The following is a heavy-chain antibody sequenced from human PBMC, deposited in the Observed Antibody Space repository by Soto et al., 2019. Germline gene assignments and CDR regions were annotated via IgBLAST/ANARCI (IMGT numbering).Heavy chain of an antibody. V-gene: IGHV3-23*01. Sequence: VQLLESGGGLVQPGGSLRLSCAASGFTFSSYAMSWVRQAPGKGLEWVSAISGSGGSTYYADSVKGRFTISRDNSKNTLYLQMNSLRAEHTAVYYCAKFGSSGWYVLWSFDPWGQGTLVTVSS. D-gene: IGHD6-19*01. J-gene: IGHJ5*02. CDR2: ISGSGGST. CDR3: AKFGSSGWYVLWSFDP. CDR1: GFTFSSYA.